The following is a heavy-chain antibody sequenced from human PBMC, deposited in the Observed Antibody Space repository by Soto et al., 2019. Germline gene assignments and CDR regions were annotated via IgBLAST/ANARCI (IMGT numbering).Heavy chain of an antibody. Sequence: QVQLQESGPGLVKPSETLSLTCPVSGGSISGYYWTWIRQPPGKGLEWVGSLFYGGTTDYNPSLKSRLTMSLDTSKNHFSLKLRSVTAADTAVYYCARHRGPAPVYWGQGTLVTASS. CDR1: GGSISGYY. CDR3: ARHRGPAPVY. CDR2: LFYGGTT. D-gene: IGHD3-10*01. J-gene: IGHJ4*02. V-gene: IGHV4-39*01.